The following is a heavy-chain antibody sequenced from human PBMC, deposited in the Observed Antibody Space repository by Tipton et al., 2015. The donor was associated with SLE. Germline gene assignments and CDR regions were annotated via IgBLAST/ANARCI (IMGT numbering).Heavy chain of an antibody. D-gene: IGHD6-6*01. J-gene: IGHJ4*02. CDR1: GFTFSDYH. V-gene: IGHV3-11*01. CDR3: ARGKGSSSSGDYLDY. CDR2: ITFSGNTI. Sequence: SLRLSCTGSGFTFSDYHMIWIRQAPGKGLEWVSYITFSGNTIYYADSVEGRFTISRDNAKNSLYLQMNSPRADDTAVYYCARGKGSSSSGDYLDYWGQGTLVTVST.